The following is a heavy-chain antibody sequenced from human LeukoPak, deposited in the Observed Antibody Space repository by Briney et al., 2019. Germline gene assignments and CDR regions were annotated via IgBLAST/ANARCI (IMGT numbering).Heavy chain of an antibody. Sequence: SGGSLRLSCAASGFTFSSYAMSWVRQAPGKGLEWVSAISGSGGSTYYADSVKGRFTISRDTSKNTLYLQMNSLRAEDTAVYYCAKRNQQQLVQYYFDYWGQGTLVTVSS. J-gene: IGHJ4*02. V-gene: IGHV3-23*01. CDR2: ISGSGGST. CDR1: GFTFSSYA. CDR3: AKRNQQQLVQYYFDY. D-gene: IGHD6-13*01.